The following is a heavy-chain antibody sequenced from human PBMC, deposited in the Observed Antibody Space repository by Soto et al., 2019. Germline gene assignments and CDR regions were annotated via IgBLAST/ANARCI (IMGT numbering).Heavy chain of an antibody. CDR1: GGSISSYY. V-gene: IGHV4-59*01. CDR2: IYYSGST. D-gene: IGHD3-10*01. Sequence: QVQLQESGPGLVKPSETLSLTCTVSGGSISSYYWSWIRQPPGKGLEWIGYIYYSGSTNYNPSLKRRFTISVDTSQNQSSLKLSSVTAADTAVYYCARARASTMVRGVIMFFDYWGQGTLVTVSS. CDR3: ARARASTMVRGVIMFFDY. J-gene: IGHJ4*02.